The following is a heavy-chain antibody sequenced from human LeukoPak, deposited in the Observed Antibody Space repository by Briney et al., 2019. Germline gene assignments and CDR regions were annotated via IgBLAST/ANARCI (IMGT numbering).Heavy chain of an antibody. CDR1: GYTFTGYY. J-gene: IGHJ4*02. CDR3: ARTEGPYFDY. Sequence: ASVKVSCKASGYTFTGYYMHWVRQAPGQGLEWMGWINPNSGGTNYAQKFQGWVTMTRDTSISTAYMELSSLRSEDTAVYYCARTEGPYFDYWGQGTLVTVSS. V-gene: IGHV1-2*04. CDR2: INPNSGGT.